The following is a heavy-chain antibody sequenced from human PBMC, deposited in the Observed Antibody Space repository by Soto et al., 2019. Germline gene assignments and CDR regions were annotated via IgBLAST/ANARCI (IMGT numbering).Heavy chain of an antibody. J-gene: IGHJ6*03. V-gene: IGHV3-64*01. CDR1: GFTLSGYA. Sequence: EVQLAESGGGLAQPGGSLRLSCAASGFTLSGYAMDWVRQAPGKGLEYVSGISSNGVGTYYANSVQGRFTISRDNSKKTVYLQMGSVRPEYMAVYYCARRARPDYYYMDVWGKGTTVTVSS. D-gene: IGHD6-6*01. CDR2: ISSNGVGT. CDR3: ARRARPDYYYMDV.